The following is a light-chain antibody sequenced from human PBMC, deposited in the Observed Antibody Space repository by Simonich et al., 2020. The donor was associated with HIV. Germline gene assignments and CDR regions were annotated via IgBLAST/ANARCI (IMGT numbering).Light chain of an antibody. J-gene: IGKJ4*01. CDR3: QQNDDLPLT. CDR1: QDITNS. Sequence: DIQMTQSPSSLSASVGDRVTITCTASQDITNSLNWYQQKSGKAPKVLIYDASNLETGVPLRFSGSRSGTNFTFTISSLQAEDIATYYCQQNDDLPLTFGGGTKVEIK. CDR2: DAS. V-gene: IGKV1-33*01.